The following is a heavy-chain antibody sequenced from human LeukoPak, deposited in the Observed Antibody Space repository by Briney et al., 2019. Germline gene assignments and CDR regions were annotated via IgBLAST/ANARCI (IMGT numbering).Heavy chain of an antibody. D-gene: IGHD4-11*01. CDR3: ARGEDYEYFQQ. V-gene: IGHV1-2*02. J-gene: IGHJ1*01. CDR1: GYTFTDYY. CDR2: NNPNSGGT. Sequence: ASVKVSCKASGYTFTDYYIHWVQQAPGQGLEWMGWNNPNSGGTNYAQKFQGRVTMTRDASISTAYTELSRLRPDDTAVYYCARGEDYEYFQQWGQGTLVTVSS.